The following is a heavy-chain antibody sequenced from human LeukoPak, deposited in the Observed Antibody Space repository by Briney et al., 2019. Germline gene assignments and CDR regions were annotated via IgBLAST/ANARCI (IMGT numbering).Heavy chain of an antibody. D-gene: IGHD2-2*01. Sequence: PSETLSLTCTVSGGSISSSSYYWGWIRQPPGKGLEWIGSIYYSGSTYYNPSLKSRVTISVDTSKNQFSLKLSSVTAADTAVYYCARLGPNIVVVPAAIRTHFDYWGQGTLVTVSS. CDR3: ARLGPNIVVVPAAIRTHFDY. CDR2: IYYSGST. V-gene: IGHV4-39*01. CDR1: GGSISSSSYY. J-gene: IGHJ4*02.